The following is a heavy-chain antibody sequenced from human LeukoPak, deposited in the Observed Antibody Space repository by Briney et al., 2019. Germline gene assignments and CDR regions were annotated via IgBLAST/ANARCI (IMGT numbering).Heavy chain of an antibody. D-gene: IGHD3-22*01. V-gene: IGHV4-34*01. J-gene: IGHJ4*02. CDR3: ARGDDSSGQGY. Sequence: SETLSLTCVVSGGSFTTYYWTWIRQPPGKGLEWIGQINHSGGTNYNPSLKSRVTMSVDTSKNQFSLKLSSVTAADTAVYYCARGDDSSGQGYWGQGTLVTVSS. CDR1: GGSFTTYY. CDR2: INHSGGT.